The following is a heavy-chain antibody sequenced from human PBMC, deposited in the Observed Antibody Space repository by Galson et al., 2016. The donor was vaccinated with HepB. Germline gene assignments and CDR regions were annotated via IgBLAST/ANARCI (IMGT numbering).Heavy chain of an antibody. CDR2: IYPGDSDT. D-gene: IGHD2-2*01. Sequence: QSGAEVKKPGESLKISCKGSGYSFTTYWIGWVRQKPGKGLEWMGIIYPGDSDTRYSPSFQGHVTISADKSISTAYLQWRSLKASDTAIYYCARYCSSTSCFLNAFDIWGQGTMVTVSS. V-gene: IGHV5-51*01. CDR3: ARYCSSTSCFLNAFDI. CDR1: GYSFTTYW. J-gene: IGHJ3*02.